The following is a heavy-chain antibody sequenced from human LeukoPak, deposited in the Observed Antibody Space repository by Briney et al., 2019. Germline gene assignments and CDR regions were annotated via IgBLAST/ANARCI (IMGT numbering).Heavy chain of an antibody. CDR2: ISSSGSTI. CDR3: ARGAVAVDLGAFDI. Sequence: GGSLRLSCAAAGFTFSSYEMNWVRQAPGKGLEWLSYISSSGSTIYYADSVKGRFTISRDNAKNSLYLQMSSLRAEDTAFYYCARGAVAVDLGAFDIWGQGTMVTVSS. J-gene: IGHJ3*02. V-gene: IGHV3-48*03. CDR1: GFTFSSYE. D-gene: IGHD4-23*01.